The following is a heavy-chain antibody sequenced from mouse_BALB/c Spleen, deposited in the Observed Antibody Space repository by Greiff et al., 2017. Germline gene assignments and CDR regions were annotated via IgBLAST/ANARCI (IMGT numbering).Heavy chain of an antibody. D-gene: IGHD2-1*01. Sequence: EVQLQQSGAELVTPGASVKLSCTASGFYIKDTYMHWVKQRPEQGLEWIGRIDPANGNTKYDPKFQGKATITADTSSNTAYLQLSSLTSEDTAVYYCARNYFYYYAMDYWGQGTSVTVSA. CDR2: IDPANGNT. J-gene: IGHJ4*01. CDR1: GFYIKDTY. CDR3: ARNYFYYYAMDY. V-gene: IGHV14-3*02.